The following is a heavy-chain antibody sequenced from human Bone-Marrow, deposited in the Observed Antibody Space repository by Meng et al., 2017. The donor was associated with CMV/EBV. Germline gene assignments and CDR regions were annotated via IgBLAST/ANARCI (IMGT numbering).Heavy chain of an antibody. CDR1: GYTFTGYY. CDR2: INPNSGGT. V-gene: IGHV1-2*02. CDR3: VSVEAVAGSRRGLNY. J-gene: IGHJ4*02. Sequence: QFQRVQSGAEVKKPGASVKVSCKASGYTFTGYYMHWVRQAPGQGLQWMGWINPNSGGTHYAQKFKGRVTMTRDTSISTAYMELSGLRPDDTAVYYCVSVEAVAGSRRGLNYWGQGTLVTVSS. D-gene: IGHD6-19*01.